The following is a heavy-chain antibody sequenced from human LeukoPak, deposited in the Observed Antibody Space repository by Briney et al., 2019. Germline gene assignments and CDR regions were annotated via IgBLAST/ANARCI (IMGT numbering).Heavy chain of an antibody. CDR2: MNPNSGNT. CDR1: GYTSTSYD. D-gene: IGHD3-22*01. V-gene: IGHV1-8*01. Sequence: ASVKVSCKASGYTSTSYDINWVRQATGQGLEWMGWMNPNSGNTGYAQKFQGRVTMTRNTSISTAYMELSSLRSEDTAVYYCARGSYYDSSGYYLGLSYWGQGTLVTVSS. CDR3: ARGSYYDSSGYYLGLSY. J-gene: IGHJ4*02.